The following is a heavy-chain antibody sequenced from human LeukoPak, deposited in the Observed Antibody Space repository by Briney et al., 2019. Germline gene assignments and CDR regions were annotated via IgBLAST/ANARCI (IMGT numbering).Heavy chain of an antibody. CDR2: ISCYNGDT. CDR3: ARAPTNTSGRYAYFDS. J-gene: IGHJ4*02. CDR1: GYTFTHHG. D-gene: IGHD6-19*01. Sequence: ASVKVSCKASGYTFTHHGISWVRQAPGQGLEWMAWISCYNGDTHYAQKFQGRVTLTTDTSTSTAYMELRSLRSDDTDVYYCARAPTNTSGRYAYFDSWGQGALVTVSS. V-gene: IGHV1-18*01.